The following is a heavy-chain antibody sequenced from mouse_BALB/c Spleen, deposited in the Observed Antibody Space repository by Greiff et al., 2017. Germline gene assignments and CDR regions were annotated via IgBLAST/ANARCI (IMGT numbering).Heavy chain of an antibody. CDR3: AHGNYDC. CDR2: IDPANGNT. Sequence: VQLQHSGAELVKPGASVKLSCTASGFNIKDTYMHWVKQRPEQGLEWIGRIDPANGNTKYDPKFQGKATITADTSSNTAYLQLSSLTSEDTAVYYCAHGNYDCWGQGTLVTVSA. J-gene: IGHJ3*01. D-gene: IGHD2-1*01. CDR1: GFNIKDTY. V-gene: IGHV14-3*02.